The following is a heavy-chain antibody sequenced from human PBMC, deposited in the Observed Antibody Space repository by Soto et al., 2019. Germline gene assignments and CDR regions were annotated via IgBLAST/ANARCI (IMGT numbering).Heavy chain of an antibody. D-gene: IGHD3-22*01. CDR1: GGTFSSYA. Sequence: ASVKVSCKASGGTFSSYAISWVRQAPGQGLEWMGGIIPIFGTANYAQKFQGRVTITADESTSTAYMELSSLRSEDTAVYYCARGSEAYDSSGYPGLDWGQGTLVTVSS. CDR3: ARGSEAYDSSGYPGLD. CDR2: IIPIFGTA. V-gene: IGHV1-69*13. J-gene: IGHJ4*02.